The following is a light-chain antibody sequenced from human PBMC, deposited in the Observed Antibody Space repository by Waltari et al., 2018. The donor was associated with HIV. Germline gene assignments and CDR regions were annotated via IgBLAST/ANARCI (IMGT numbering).Light chain of an antibody. CDR2: MIS. CDR3: FQHAHRPHT. J-gene: IGKJ2*01. V-gene: IGKV2-30*01. CDR1: QSLVSSNGDTY. Sequence: DVVVTQSPLSLSVTLGQPASIPCRYSQSLVSSNGDTYLEWFQQRPGQSPRRLIYMISKRNSGVPDRFSGSGSGSDFTLKISRVEAEDVGVYYCFQHAHRPHTFGQGTKLEIK.